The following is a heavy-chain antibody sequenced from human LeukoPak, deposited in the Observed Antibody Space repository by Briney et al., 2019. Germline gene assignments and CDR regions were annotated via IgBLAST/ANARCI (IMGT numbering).Heavy chain of an antibody. J-gene: IGHJ3*02. Sequence: SETLSLTCTVSGGSISSGSYYWSWIRQPAGKGLEWIGRIYTSGSTNYNPSLKSRVTISVDTSKNQFSLKLSSVTAADTAVYYCARGRDDFWSGYPPLGAFDIWGQGTMVTVSP. CDR1: GGSISSGSYY. CDR3: ARGRDDFWSGYPPLGAFDI. V-gene: IGHV4-61*02. CDR2: IYTSGST. D-gene: IGHD3-3*01.